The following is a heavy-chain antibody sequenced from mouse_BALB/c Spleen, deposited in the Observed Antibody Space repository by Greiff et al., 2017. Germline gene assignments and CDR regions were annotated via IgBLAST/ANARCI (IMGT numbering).Heavy chain of an antibody. J-gene: IGHJ3*01. CDR3: ARRVYYGSSSLFAY. CDR1: GDSITSGY. CDR2: ISYSGST. V-gene: IGHV3-8*02. Sequence: EVKLMESGPSLVKPSQTLSLTCSVTGDSITSGYWNWIRKFPGNKLEYMGYISYSGSTYYNPSLKSRISITRETSKNQYYLQLNSVTTEDTATYYCARRVYYGSSSLFAYWGQGTLVTVSA. D-gene: IGHD1-1*01.